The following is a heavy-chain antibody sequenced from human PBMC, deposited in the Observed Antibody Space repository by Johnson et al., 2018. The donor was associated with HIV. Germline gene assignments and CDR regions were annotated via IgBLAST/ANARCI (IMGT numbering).Heavy chain of an antibody. V-gene: IGHV3-7*01. Sequence: LQLVESGGGVVQPGRSLRLSCASSGFTFSSYAMHWVRQAPGKGLEWVANIKQDGSEKYYVDSVKGRFTISRDNAKNSLYLQMNSLRAEDTAVYYCARGRNAFDIWGQGTMVTVSS. CDR3: ARGRNAFDI. CDR2: IKQDGSEK. CDR1: GFTFSSYA. J-gene: IGHJ3*02.